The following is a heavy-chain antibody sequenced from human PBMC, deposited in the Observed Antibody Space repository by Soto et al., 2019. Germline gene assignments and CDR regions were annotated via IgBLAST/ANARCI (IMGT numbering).Heavy chain of an antibody. Sequence: QVQLVQSGAEVKKPGASVKVSCKASGYTFTRSGISWVRQAPGQGPEWMGWISSYNGDTNYAQTFQGRVTMTTDTSTSTAYMELRSLISHDTAVYYCAREGVAAYYYYGMDVCGPGTPVTVSS. V-gene: IGHV1-18*01. CDR3: AREGVAAYYYYGMDV. D-gene: IGHD5-12*01. J-gene: IGHJ6*02. CDR2: ISSYNGDT. CDR1: GYTFTRSG.